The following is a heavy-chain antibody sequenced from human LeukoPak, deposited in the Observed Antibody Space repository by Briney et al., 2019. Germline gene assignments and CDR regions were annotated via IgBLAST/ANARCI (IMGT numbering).Heavy chain of an antibody. D-gene: IGHD2-2*01. J-gene: IGHJ1*01. Sequence: GGSLRLSCAASGFTFSNARMAWVRQAPGKGLEWVDRIKSKTDGGTTDYAGTVRGRFTISRDDSKNTLYLQMNSLKTEDTAVYYCTTDYPYYCSSTTCYASEYFQHWGQGTLVTVSS. CDR1: GFTFSNAR. CDR2: IKSKTDGGTT. CDR3: TTDYPYYCSSTTCYASEYFQH. V-gene: IGHV3-15*01.